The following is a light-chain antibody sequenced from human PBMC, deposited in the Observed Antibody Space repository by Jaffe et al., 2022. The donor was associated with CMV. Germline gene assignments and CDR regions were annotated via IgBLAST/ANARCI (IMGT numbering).Light chain of an antibody. CDR3: TSYTTSSIYV. V-gene: IGLV2-14*03. CDR2: DVT. CDR1: SSDVGRNNF. J-gene: IGLJ1*01. Sequence: QSALAQPASVSGSPGQSITISCTGTSSDVGRNNFVSWYRQHPGQAPKLLIYDVTIRPSGVSDRFSGSKSGNTASLTISGLQPEDEADYYCTSYTTSSIYVFGTGTEVTVL.